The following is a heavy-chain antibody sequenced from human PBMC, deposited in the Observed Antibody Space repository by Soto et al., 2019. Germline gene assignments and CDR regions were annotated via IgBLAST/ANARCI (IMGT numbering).Heavy chain of an antibody. CDR3: ARDSGYGDPFDY. CDR2: IYYSGST. V-gene: IGHV4-59*01. CDR1: GGSISSYY. Sequence: PSETLSLTCTVSGGSISSYYWSWIRQPPGKGLEWIGYIYYSGSTNYNPSLKSRVTISVDTSKNQFSLRLNSVTAADTAVYYCARDSGYGDPFDYWGQGTLVTVSS. J-gene: IGHJ4*02. D-gene: IGHD4-17*01.